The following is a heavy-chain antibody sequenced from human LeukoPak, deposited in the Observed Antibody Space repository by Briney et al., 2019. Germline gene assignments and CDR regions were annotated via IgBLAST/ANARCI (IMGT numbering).Heavy chain of an antibody. J-gene: IGHJ4*02. CDR3: AKDISITGTTGGFDY. V-gene: IGHV3-43D*04. Sequence: PGGSLRLSCAASGFTFDDYAMHWVRQAPGKGLEWVSLISRDGGSTYYADSVKGRFTISRDNSKNSLYLQMNSLRAEDTALYYCAKDISITGTTGGFDYWGQGTLVTVSS. CDR2: ISRDGGST. CDR1: GFTFDDYA. D-gene: IGHD1-7*01.